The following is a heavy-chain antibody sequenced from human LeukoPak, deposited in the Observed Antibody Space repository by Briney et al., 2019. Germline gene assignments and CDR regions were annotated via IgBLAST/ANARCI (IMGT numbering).Heavy chain of an antibody. D-gene: IGHD1-1*01. J-gene: IGHJ6*03. V-gene: IGHV1-8*02. CDR2: MNPNSGNT. CDR3: ARVRPTGTTTPFHSYMDV. Sequence: ASVKVSCKASGYTFTDYYMNWARQAPGQGLEWMGWMNPNSGNTGYAQKFQGRVTMTRNTSISTAYMELSSLRSEDTAVYYCARVRPTGTTTPFHSYMDVWGKGTTVTVSS. CDR1: GYTFTDYY.